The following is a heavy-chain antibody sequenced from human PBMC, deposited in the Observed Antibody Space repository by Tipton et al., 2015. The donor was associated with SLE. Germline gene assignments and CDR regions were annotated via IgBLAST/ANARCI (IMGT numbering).Heavy chain of an antibody. CDR1: GFTFSNYA. Sequence: QLVQSGGGVVQPGRSLRLSCAASGFTFSNYAMHWVRQAPGKGLEWAAVISYDGSNKYYADSVKGRFTISRDNSKNTLYLQMNSLRAEATAVYYCARGYIVVVIATHTTIGYWGHGSLVTVSS. CDR2: ISYDGSNK. V-gene: IGHV3-30*04. J-gene: IGHJ4*01. CDR3: ARGYIVVVIATHTTIGY. D-gene: IGHD2-21*01.